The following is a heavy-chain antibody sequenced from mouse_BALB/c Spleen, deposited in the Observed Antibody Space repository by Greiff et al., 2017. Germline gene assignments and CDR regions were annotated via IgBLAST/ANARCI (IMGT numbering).Heavy chain of an antibody. CDR1: GYTFTDYW. J-gene: IGHJ2*01. D-gene: IGHD2-10*02. CDR2: IDTSDSYT. V-gene: IGHV1-69*01. CDR3: ARPYGNYFDY. Sequence: QVQLQQPGAELVMPGASVKMSCKASGYTFTDYWMHWVKQRPGQGLEWIGAIDTSDSYTSYNQKFKGKATLTVDESSNTAYMQLSSLTSEDSAVYYCARPYGNYFDYWGQGTTLTVSS.